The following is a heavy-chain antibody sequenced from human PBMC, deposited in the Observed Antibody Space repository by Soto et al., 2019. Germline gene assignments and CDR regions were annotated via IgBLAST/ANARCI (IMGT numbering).Heavy chain of an antibody. J-gene: IGHJ6*02. Sequence: SETLSLTCTVSGGSISSSSYYWGWIRQPPGRGLEWIGSIYYSGSTYYNPSLKSRVTISVDTSKNQFSLKLSSVTAADTAVYYCARHEGGSGSYYNLYYYYGMDVWGQGTTVTVSS. CDR1: GGSISSSSYY. CDR3: ARHEGGSGSYYNLYYYYGMDV. V-gene: IGHV4-39*01. D-gene: IGHD3-10*01. CDR2: IYYSGST.